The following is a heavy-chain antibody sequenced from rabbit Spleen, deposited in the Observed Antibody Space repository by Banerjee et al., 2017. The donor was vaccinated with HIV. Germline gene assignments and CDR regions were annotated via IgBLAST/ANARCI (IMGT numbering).Heavy chain of an antibody. CDR2: IFTGKSV. D-gene: IGHD1-1*01. CDR1: GIDFSRGYD. Sequence: TLTCKASGIDFSRGYDMCWVRLAPGKGLEWIGCIFTGKSVYASWVSGRFIMSRTSSTTVTLQMTSLTAADTATYFCARDLVAVIGWNFSLWGPGTLVTVS. J-gene: IGHJ4*01. V-gene: IGHV1S40*01. CDR3: ARDLVAVIGWNFSL.